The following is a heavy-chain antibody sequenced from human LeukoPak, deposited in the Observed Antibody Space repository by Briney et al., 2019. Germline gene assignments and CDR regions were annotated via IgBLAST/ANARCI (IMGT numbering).Heavy chain of an antibody. CDR3: TKDIGYSTSSFGVDY. V-gene: IGHV3-74*01. Sequence: GSLRLSCAASGFTFSSYWMHWVRQAPGKGRLGFSVINSDGSSTSYADSVKGRFTISRDNAKTSLYLQMNSLRAEDTALYYCTKDIGYSTSSFGVDYWGQGTLVTVSS. J-gene: IGHJ4*02. D-gene: IGHD3-16*01. CDR2: INSDGSST. CDR1: GFTFSSYW.